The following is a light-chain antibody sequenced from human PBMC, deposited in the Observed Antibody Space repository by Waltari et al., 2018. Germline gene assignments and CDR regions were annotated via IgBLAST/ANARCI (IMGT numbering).Light chain of an antibody. V-gene: IGLV2-14*03. CDR1: SSDVGAYNY. CDR2: EFS. J-gene: IGLJ2*01. Sequence: QSALTQPASVSGSPGQSITISCPGSSSDVGAYNYVPWYQQHPSKAPKLMLYEFSNRPSGVSNRCSGSKSGNTASLTISWLLAEDEADYYCISYSSSTTLGVFGGGTKLTVL. CDR3: ISYSSSTTLGV.